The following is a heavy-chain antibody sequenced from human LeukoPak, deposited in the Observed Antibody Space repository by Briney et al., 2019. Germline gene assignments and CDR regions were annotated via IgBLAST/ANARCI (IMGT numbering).Heavy chain of an antibody. V-gene: IGHV3-53*01. CDR3: ARDRVTYSSSWLGYMDV. Sequence: QSGGSLRLSCAASGFTVSSNYMSWVRQAPGKGLEWVSVIYSGGSTYYADSVKGRFTISRDNAKNSLYLQMNSLRAEDTAVYYCARDRVTYSSSWLGYMDVWGKGTTVTVSS. CDR1: GFTVSSNY. CDR2: IYSGGST. J-gene: IGHJ6*03. D-gene: IGHD6-13*01.